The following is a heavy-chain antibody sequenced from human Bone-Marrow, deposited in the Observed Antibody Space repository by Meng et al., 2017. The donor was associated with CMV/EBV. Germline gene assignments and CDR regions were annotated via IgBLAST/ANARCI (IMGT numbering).Heavy chain of an antibody. CDR2: IYSGGST. V-gene: IGHV3-53*01. Sequence: GESLKISCAVSGFTVSSNYMSWVRQAPGKGLEWVSVIYSGGSTYYADSVKGRFTISRDNSKNSLDLQMERLRVEDTAVYYCARVAVSGSYGNAFWGQGPLVPVYS. D-gene: IGHD3-16*01. CDR1: GFTVSSNY. CDR3: ARVAVSGSYGNAF. J-gene: IGHJ4*02.